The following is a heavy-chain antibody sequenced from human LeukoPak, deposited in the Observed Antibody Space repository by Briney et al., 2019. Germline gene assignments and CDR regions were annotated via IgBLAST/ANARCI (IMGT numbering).Heavy chain of an antibody. CDR3: ARDAYDPPHYYMDV. J-gene: IGHJ6*03. CDR1: GFTFSSYS. V-gene: IGHV3-21*01. Sequence: PGGSLRLSCAASGFTFSSYSMNWVRQAPGKGLEWVSSISSSSSYIYYADSVEGRFTISRDNAKNSLYLQMNSLRAEDTAVYYCARDAYDPPHYYMDVWGKGTTVTVSS. CDR2: ISSSSSYI. D-gene: IGHD3-3*01.